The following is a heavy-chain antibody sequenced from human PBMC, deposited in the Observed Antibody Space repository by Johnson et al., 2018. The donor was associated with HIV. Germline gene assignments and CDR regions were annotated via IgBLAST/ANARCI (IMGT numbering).Heavy chain of an antibody. J-gene: IGHJ3*02. D-gene: IGHD1-26*01. CDR2: LYSGGST. Sequence: VQLVESGGGVVRPGGSLRLSCAVSGFTVSSNYMSWVRQAPGKGLEWVSVLYSGGSTYYADSVKGRFTIPRDNSKNTLYLQMNSLRAEDTAVYCCARDLIGGSAFDIWGQGTMVTVSS. V-gene: IGHV3-66*01. CDR1: GFTVSSNY. CDR3: ARDLIGGSAFDI.